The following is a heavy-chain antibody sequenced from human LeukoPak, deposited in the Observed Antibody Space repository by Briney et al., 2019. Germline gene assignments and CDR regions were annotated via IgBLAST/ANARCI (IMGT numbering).Heavy chain of an antibody. Sequence: ASETLSLTCAVYGGSFSGYYWTWIRQPPGKGLEWIGEINHSGSTNYNPSLKSRVTISVDTSKNQFSLKLSSVTAADTAVYYCARHPVVAAAGNNWFDPWGQGTLVTVSS. D-gene: IGHD6-13*01. CDR1: GGSFSGYY. CDR2: INHSGST. J-gene: IGHJ5*02. CDR3: ARHPVVAAAGNNWFDP. V-gene: IGHV4-34*01.